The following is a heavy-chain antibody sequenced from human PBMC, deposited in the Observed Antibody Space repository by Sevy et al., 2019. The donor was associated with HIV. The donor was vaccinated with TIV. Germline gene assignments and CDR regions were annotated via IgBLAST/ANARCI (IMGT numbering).Heavy chain of an antibody. CDR2: INPSGGST. CDR3: ARDRRPGRSGSYSYAFDI. D-gene: IGHD1-26*01. V-gene: IGHV1-46*01. Sequence: ASVKVSCKASGYTFTSYYMHWVRQAPGQGLEWMGIINPSGGSTSYAQKFQGRVTMTRDTSTSTVYMGLSSLRSEDTAVYYCARDRRPGRSGSYSYAFDIWGQGTMVTVSS. J-gene: IGHJ3*02. CDR1: GYTFTSYY.